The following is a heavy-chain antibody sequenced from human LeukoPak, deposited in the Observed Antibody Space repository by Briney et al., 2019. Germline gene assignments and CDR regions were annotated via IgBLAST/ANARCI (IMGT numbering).Heavy chain of an antibody. CDR1: GGSISSSSYY. V-gene: IGHV4-39*07. CDR3: ARDRRVGGGRGLPAYFDY. J-gene: IGHJ4*02. Sequence: SETLSLTCTVSGGSISSSSYYWGWIRQPPGKGLEWIGSIYYSGSTYYNPSLKSRVTISVDTSKNQFSLKLSSVTAADTAVYYCARDRRVGGGRGLPAYFDYWGQGTLVTVSS. D-gene: IGHD2-15*01. CDR2: IYYSGST.